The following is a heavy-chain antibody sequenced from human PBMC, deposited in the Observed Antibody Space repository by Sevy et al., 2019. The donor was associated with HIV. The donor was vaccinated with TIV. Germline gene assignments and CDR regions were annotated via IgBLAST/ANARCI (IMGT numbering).Heavy chain of an antibody. CDR2: LNPNSGNT. Sequence: ASVKVSCKASGYTFTSYDINWVRQATGQGLEWMGWLNPNSGNTGCAQKFQGRVTITRNTSISTAYMELSSLSPEDAAVYYCARGYYFDSSAYYRFDYWGQGTLVTVSS. J-gene: IGHJ4*02. CDR1: GYTFTSYD. V-gene: IGHV1-8*03. D-gene: IGHD3-22*01. CDR3: ARGYYFDSSAYYRFDY.